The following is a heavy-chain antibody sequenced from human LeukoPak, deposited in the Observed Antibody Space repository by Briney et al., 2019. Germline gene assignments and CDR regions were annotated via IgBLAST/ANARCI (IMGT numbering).Heavy chain of an antibody. V-gene: IGHV3-23*01. CDR3: AKASIFSGWYHGIDY. Sequence: GGFPTLSCAAPGFTFSNYAMSWVRQAPGKGLEWVSSISGSGGSTSYADSVKGRFTISRDNSKNTLYLQMNSLRAEDTAVYYCAKASIFSGWYHGIDYWGQGTLVTVSS. J-gene: IGHJ4*02. D-gene: IGHD6-19*01. CDR1: GFTFSNYA. CDR2: ISGSGGST.